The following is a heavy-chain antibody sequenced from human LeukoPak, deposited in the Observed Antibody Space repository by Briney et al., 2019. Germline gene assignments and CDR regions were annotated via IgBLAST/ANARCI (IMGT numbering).Heavy chain of an antibody. CDR3: TTGIDYGGGY. J-gene: IGHJ4*02. Sequence: PGGSLRLSCAASGFTFSSYAMSWVRQAPGKGLEWVGRIKNKDEGEKRDYAAPVKGRFTISRDDAKATLYLEMKSLKMEDTATYYCTTGIDYGGGYWGQGTPVSVSS. CDR1: GFTFSSYA. D-gene: IGHD3-16*01. CDR2: IKNKDEGEKR. V-gene: IGHV3-15*05.